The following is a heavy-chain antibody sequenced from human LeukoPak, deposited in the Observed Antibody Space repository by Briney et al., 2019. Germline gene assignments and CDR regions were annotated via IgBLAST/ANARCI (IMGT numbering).Heavy chain of an antibody. V-gene: IGHV3-21*01. J-gene: IGHJ4*02. D-gene: IGHD2-15*01. CDR2: VSSTSSFT. Sequence: PGGSLRLSCAASGFTFSSYSINWVRQAPGKGLEWVSCVSSTSSFTYYADSVKGRFTISRDNAKNSLYLQMNSLRAEDTAVYYCARDLGSIPNDYWGQGTLVTVSS. CDR3: ARDLGSIPNDY. CDR1: GFTFSSYS.